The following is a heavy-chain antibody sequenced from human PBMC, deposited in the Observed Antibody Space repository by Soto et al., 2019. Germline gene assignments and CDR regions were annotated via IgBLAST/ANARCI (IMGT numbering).Heavy chain of an antibody. D-gene: IGHD3-10*01. Sequence: RSLTCAVSGGSISSGGYCWSWLRQSPGKGLEWIGYIYRGGSAYYNPSLEIRVIMSVDRSKNQCSLRLSSVTAADTAVYFCARGMADGLCFGGARLRFDPGAKGTLVPVPS. V-gene: IGHV4-30-2*06. J-gene: IGHJ5*02. CDR1: GGSISSGGYC. CDR2: IYRGGSA. CDR3: ARGMADGLCFGGARLRFDP.